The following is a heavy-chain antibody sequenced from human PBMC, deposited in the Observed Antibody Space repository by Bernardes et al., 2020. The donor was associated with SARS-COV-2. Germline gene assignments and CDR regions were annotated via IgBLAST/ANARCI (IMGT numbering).Heavy chain of an antibody. V-gene: IGHV3-7*03. D-gene: IGHD6-19*01. CDR3: ARDTVAGTAPEYFQH. CDR2: IKQDGSEN. Sequence: GGSLRLSCAASGFTFSRYWMSWIRQAPGKGLEWVANIKQDGSENYYVDSVKGRFTISRDNAKNSLFLQMNSLRAEDTAVYYCARDTVAGTAPEYFQHWGQGTLV. CDR1: GFTFSRYW. J-gene: IGHJ1*01.